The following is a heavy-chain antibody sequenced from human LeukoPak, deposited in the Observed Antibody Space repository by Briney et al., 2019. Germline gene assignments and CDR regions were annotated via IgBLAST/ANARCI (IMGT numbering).Heavy chain of an antibody. CDR1: GFTVSSNY. J-gene: IGHJ4*02. D-gene: IGHD3-22*01. CDR2: IYSGGST. Sequence: GGSLRLSCAASGFTVSSNYMSWVRQAPGKRLEWVSVIYSGGSTYYADSVKGRFTISRDNSKNTLYLQMNSLRAEDTAVYYCARDRHYYDSSGYYDYWGQGTLVTFSS. CDR3: ARDRHYYDSSGYYDY. V-gene: IGHV3-53*01.